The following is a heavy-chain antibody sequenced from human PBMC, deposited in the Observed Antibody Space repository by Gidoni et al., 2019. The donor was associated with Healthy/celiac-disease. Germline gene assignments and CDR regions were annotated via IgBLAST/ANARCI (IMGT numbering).Heavy chain of an antibody. CDR1: GYTFTSYV. CDR2: ISAYNGNT. D-gene: IGHD3-10*01. Sequence: QVQLVQSGAEVKKPGASVKVSCKASGYTFTSYVISWVRQAPGQGLEWMGWISAYNGNTNYAQKLQGRVTMTTDTSTSTAYMELRSLRSDDTAVYYCARGITMVRGVITSDAFDIWGQGTMVTVSS. J-gene: IGHJ3*02. V-gene: IGHV1-18*01. CDR3: ARGITMVRGVITSDAFDI.